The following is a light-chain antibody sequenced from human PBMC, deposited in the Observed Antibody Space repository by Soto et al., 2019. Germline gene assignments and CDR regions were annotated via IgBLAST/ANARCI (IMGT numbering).Light chain of an antibody. CDR3: SSYTVRRSWV. J-gene: IGLJ3*02. CDR2: EVT. Sequence: QSVLTQPASVSGSPGQSITISCTGTSSDVGGYNYVSWYQQYSGTAPKLIISEVTNRPSGVSGRFSGSKSGNTASLTISGLQREDEAGYYCSSYTVRRSWVFGGGTKVTVL. V-gene: IGLV2-14*01. CDR1: SSDVGGYNY.